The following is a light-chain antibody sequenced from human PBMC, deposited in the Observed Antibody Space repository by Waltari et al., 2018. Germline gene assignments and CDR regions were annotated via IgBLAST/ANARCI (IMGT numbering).Light chain of an antibody. J-gene: IGLJ2*01. Sequence: QSALTQPPSASGSPGQYVTISCTGTSSAVGGYNYVSWYQHHPGKAPKLMISEVNKRPSGVPDRFSGSKSGNTASLTVSGLQADDEADYYCTSYAGSHNWVFGGGTKLTVL. CDR1: SSAVGGYNY. CDR3: TSYAGSHNWV. V-gene: IGLV2-8*01. CDR2: EVN.